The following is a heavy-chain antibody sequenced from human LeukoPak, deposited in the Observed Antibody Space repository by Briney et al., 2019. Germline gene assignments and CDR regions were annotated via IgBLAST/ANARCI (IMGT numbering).Heavy chain of an antibody. CDR2: ISYDGSNK. J-gene: IGHJ4*02. CDR1: VFPFRSYG. D-gene: IGHD3-22*01. CDR3: AKGATMIVVEGIFDY. V-gene: IGHV3-30*18. Sequence: GGPLRLSSGPPVFPFRSYGMHGVRKPPGKGLEGVAVISYDGSNKYYADSVNGRFTISKANSKNTLNVQMNSLRAEDTAVYYCAKGATMIVVEGIFDYWGQGTLVTVSS.